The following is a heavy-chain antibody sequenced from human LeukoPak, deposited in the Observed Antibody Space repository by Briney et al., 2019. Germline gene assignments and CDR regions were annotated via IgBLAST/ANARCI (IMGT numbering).Heavy chain of an antibody. CDR1: GGTFSSYA. J-gene: IGHJ4*02. D-gene: IGHD3-3*01. CDR2: IIPILGIA. CDR3: ARVAITIFGVGHEPYYFDY. Sequence: GASVKVSCKASGGTFSSYAISWVRQAPGQGLEWMGRIIPILGIANYAQKFQGRVTITADKSTSTAYMELSSLRSEDTAVYYCARVAITIFGVGHEPYYFDYWGQGTLVTVSS. V-gene: IGHV1-69*04.